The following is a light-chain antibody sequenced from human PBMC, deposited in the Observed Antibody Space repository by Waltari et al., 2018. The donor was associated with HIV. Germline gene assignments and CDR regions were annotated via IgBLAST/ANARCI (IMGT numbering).Light chain of an antibody. CDR3: QTYNGPPFA. V-gene: IGKV1-27*01. J-gene: IGKJ4*01. CDR1: QGVRQY. Sequence: DLQMTQSPSSLSASVGDRVTITCRASQGVRQYVAWYHQRPGEPPKVVIYGATILQAGVEPRFSASGSGTDFSLTISSLRAEDLGIYYCQTYNGPPFAFGGGTKV. CDR2: GAT.